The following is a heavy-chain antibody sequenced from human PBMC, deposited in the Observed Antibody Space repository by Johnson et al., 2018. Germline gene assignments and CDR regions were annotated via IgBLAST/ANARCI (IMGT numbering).Heavy chain of an antibody. Sequence: QVQLVQSGGGLVMSGGSLRLSCAASGFILTDYYMTWIRQAPGKGLECLSYISDNYRLTHYVDSVKGGFTISRDNAKKSLNLQKNSPRADDTALYYRARVSRWDFYYGPGAFDLWGQGTMVTVSS. CDR1: GFILTDYY. V-gene: IGHV3-11*01. J-gene: IGHJ3*01. CDR3: ARVSRWDFYYGPGAFDL. CDR2: ISDNYRLT. D-gene: IGHD3-10*01.